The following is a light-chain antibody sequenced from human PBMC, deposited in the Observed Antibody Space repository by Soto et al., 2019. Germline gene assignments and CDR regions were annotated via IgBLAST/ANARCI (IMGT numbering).Light chain of an antibody. CDR2: DAS. V-gene: IGKV3-11*01. CDR3: QQRYNWPWT. Sequence: EVVLTHSPATLSLTPGERVTLSCRASQSVRKYLGWYQQKPGQAPRLLIYDASNRATDIPPRFSGSGSGTDFTLTISALEPEDLAVYYCQQRYNWPWTFGQGTTVDIK. J-gene: IGKJ1*01. CDR1: QSVRKY.